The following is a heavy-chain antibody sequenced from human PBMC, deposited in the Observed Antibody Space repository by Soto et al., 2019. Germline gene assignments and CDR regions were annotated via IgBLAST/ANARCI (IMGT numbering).Heavy chain of an antibody. CDR2: TYYRPKWYN. V-gene: IGHV6-1*01. J-gene: IGHJ6*02. D-gene: IGHD6-13*01. CDR1: GDSVSSNSAA. Sequence: SQTLSLTCAISGDSVSSNSAAWNWIRQSPSRGLEWLGRTYYRPKWYNDYAVSVKSRITINPDTSKNQFSLQLNSVTPEDTAVYYCARGSLKSSWLGYYYYYGMDVWGQGTTVTVSS. CDR3: ARGSLKSSWLGYYYYYGMDV.